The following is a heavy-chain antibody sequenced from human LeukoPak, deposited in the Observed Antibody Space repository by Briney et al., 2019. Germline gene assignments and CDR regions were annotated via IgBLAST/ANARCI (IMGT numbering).Heavy chain of an antibody. CDR3: ARAYCVGDCTVLHIYFDN. J-gene: IGHJ4*02. CDR1: GYSIISDYF. CDR2: IFHSGSV. V-gene: IGHV4-38-2*02. Sequence: PSETLSLTCIVSGYSIISDYFWGWVRQPPGKGPEWIGSIFHSGSVYYNPSLKSRVTISIDPSKNQFSLKLRYVMAADTAVYYCARAYCVGDCTVLHIYFDNWGQGTLVTVSS. D-gene: IGHD2-21*02.